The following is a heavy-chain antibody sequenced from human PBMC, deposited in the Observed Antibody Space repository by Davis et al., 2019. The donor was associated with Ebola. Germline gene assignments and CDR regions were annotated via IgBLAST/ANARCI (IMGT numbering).Heavy chain of an antibody. V-gene: IGHV4-59*12. D-gene: IGHD3-9*01. CDR1: GGSISSYY. CDR3: ARGDWLLSNHIDY. CDR2: IYYSGST. Sequence: SETLSLTCTVSGGSISSYYWSWIRQPPGKGLEWLGYIYYSGSTNYNPSLKSRVTISVDTSKNQFSLKLSSVTAADTAVYYCARGDWLLSNHIDYWGQGTLVTVSS. J-gene: IGHJ4*02.